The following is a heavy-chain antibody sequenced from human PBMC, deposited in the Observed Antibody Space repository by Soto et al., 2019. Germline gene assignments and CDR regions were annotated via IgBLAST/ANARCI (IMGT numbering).Heavy chain of an antibody. CDR2: ISYDGSNK. J-gene: IGHJ4*02. D-gene: IGHD2-2*01. Sequence: GGSLRLSCAASGFTFSSYGMHWVRQAPGKGLEWVAVISYDGSNKYYADSVKGRFTISRVNSKNTLYLQMNSLRAEDTAVYYCAKSSGGVVPAAKVDYWGQGTLVTVSS. V-gene: IGHV3-30*18. CDR1: GFTFSSYG. CDR3: AKSSGGVVPAAKVDY.